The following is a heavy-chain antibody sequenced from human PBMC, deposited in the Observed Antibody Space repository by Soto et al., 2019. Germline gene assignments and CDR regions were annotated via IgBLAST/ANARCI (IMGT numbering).Heavy chain of an antibody. V-gene: IGHV3-21*01. CDR1: GFTFRSYN. CDR3: ARDCSGGSCYSGGPPFDY. CDR2: ISSNRSYI. D-gene: IGHD2-15*01. J-gene: IGHJ4*02. Sequence: EVQLVESGGGLVKPGGSLRLSCAASGFTFRSYNMNWVRQAPGKGLEWVSYISSNRSYISYADSVKGRFTISRDNAKNSLYLQMKRLRAEDTAVYYCARDCSGGSCYSGGPPFDYWGQGTLVTVSS.